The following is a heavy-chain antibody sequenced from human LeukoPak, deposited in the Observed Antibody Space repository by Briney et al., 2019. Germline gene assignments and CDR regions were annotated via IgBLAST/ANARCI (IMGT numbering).Heavy chain of an antibody. CDR1: GGSINVYY. CDR2: ISYSGST. V-gene: IGHV4-59*01. Sequence: SETLSLTCGVSGGSINVYYWNWIRQSPGKGLEWIGSISYSGSTNYNPSLKSRVTISMDTSKNRFSLKVSSVIAADTAMYYCARGGSRSYTSSTLDYWGQGTLVTVSS. D-gene: IGHD6-6*01. J-gene: IGHJ4*02. CDR3: ARGGSRSYTSSTLDY.